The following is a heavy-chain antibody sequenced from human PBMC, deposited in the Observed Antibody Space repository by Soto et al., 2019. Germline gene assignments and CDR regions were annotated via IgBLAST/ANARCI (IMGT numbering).Heavy chain of an antibody. CDR3: AKVADYGGHSRGLNWFDP. J-gene: IGHJ5*02. CDR2: ISGSGGST. V-gene: IGHV3-23*01. D-gene: IGHD4-17*01. Sequence: EVQLLESGGGLVQPGGSLRLSCAASGFTFSSYAMSWVRQAPGKGLEWVSAISGSGGSTYYADSVKGRFTISRDNSKNTLYLQMNSLRAEDTAVYYCAKVADYGGHSRGLNWFDPWGQGTLVTVSS. CDR1: GFTFSSYA.